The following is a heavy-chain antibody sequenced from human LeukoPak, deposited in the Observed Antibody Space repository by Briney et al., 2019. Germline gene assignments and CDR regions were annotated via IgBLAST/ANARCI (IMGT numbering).Heavy chain of an antibody. V-gene: IGHV3-23*01. Sequence: PGGSLRLSCTASGFTFNTYAMIWVRQTPGKGLEWVSSISGSGGNTHYADSVKGRFTISRDNSKNTLFLQMGSLRAEDTALYYCARDPWYTSGWYGGNWGQGTQVTVSS. J-gene: IGHJ4*02. CDR1: GFTFNTYA. D-gene: IGHD6-19*01. CDR2: ISGSGGNT. CDR3: ARDPWYTSGWYGGN.